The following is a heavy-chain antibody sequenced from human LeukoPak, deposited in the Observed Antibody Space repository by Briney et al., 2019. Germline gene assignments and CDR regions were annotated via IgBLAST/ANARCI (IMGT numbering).Heavy chain of an antibody. CDR3: ARWYYYDSSGCPDY. D-gene: IGHD3-22*01. Sequence: GGSLRLSCAASGFTFSNYGMHGVRQAPGKGLEWVAVIWYDGSDKYYADSVKGRFTISRDNSKNTVYLQMNSLGAEDTALYYCARWYYYDSSGCPDYWGQGTLVTVSS. CDR1: GFTFSNYG. CDR2: IWYDGSDK. J-gene: IGHJ4*02. V-gene: IGHV3-33*01.